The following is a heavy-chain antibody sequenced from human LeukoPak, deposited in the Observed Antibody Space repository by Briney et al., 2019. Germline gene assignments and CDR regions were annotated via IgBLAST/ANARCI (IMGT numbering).Heavy chain of an antibody. CDR2: ISGSGGST. J-gene: IGHJ4*02. V-gene: IGHV3-23*01. CDR3: AKAKGLPTVTAHYFDY. CDR1: GFTFSSYA. D-gene: IGHD4-17*01. Sequence: GGSLRLSCAASGFTFSSYAMSWVRQAPGKGLEWVSAISGSGGSTYYADSVKGRFTISRDNSKNTLYLQMNSLRAEDTAVYYCAKAKGLPTVTAHYFDYWGQGTLVTVSS.